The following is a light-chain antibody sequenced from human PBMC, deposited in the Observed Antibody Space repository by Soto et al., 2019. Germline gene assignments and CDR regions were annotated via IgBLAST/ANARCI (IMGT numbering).Light chain of an antibody. CDR1: SSNIGSNT. J-gene: IGLJ3*02. CDR2: SDN. V-gene: IGLV1-44*01. CDR3: AAWDDRLNGWV. Sequence: QAVLTQPPSASGTPGQRVTVSCSGSSSNIGSNTVNWYQQLPGAAPKLLIYSDNQRPSGVPDRFSGSKSVISASLAISGLQSEDEADYYCAAWDDRLNGWVFGGGTKLTVL.